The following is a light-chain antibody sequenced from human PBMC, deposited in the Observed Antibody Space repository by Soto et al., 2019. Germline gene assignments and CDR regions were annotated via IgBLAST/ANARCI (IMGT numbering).Light chain of an antibody. V-gene: IGKV3-11*01. Sequence: EIVLTQSPATLSFSPGERATLSCRAGQSVSSYLAWYQQKPGQAPRLLIYAASNRATGIPARFSGSGSGTDFTLTISSLEPEDFAVYYCQQRSNWPPITFGQGTRLEIK. CDR3: QQRSNWPPIT. J-gene: IGKJ5*01. CDR2: AAS. CDR1: QSVSSY.